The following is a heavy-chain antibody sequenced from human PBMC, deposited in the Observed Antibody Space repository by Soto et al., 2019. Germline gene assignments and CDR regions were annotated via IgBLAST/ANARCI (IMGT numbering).Heavy chain of an antibody. CDR2: IGESGTPT. J-gene: IGHJ6*02. CDR1: GFTFSSYA. D-gene: IGHD2-2*01. CDR3: ARYIPGVRYDGMDV. Sequence: EVQLLESGGGLVQPGGSLRLSCEAPGFTFSSYAMKWVRQPPGKGLEWVSLIGESGTPTYYADSVKGGFTISRDNTGNTLFREMYSLRAEDTVVYYCARYIPGVRYDGMDVWGQGTTVTVSS. V-gene: IGHV3-23*01.